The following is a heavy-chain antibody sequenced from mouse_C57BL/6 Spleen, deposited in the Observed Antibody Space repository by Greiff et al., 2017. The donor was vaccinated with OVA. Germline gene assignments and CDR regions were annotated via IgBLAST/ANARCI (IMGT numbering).Heavy chain of an antibody. V-gene: IGHV14-2*01. D-gene: IGHD2-1*01. CDR1: GFNITDYY. CDR3: ARGGNYRSWFAY. Sequence: VQLQQSGAELVKPGASVKLSCTASGFNITDYYMHWVKQRTEQGLEWLGRIDPEDGETKYAPKFQGKATITADTSSNTAYLQISSLTSEDTAVYYCARGGNYRSWFAYWGQGTLVTVSA. J-gene: IGHJ3*01. CDR2: IDPEDGET.